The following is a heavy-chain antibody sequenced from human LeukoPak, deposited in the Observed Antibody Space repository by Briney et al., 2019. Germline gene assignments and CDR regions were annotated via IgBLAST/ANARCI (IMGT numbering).Heavy chain of an antibody. V-gene: IGHV4-34*01. Sequence: SETLSLTCAVYGGSFSGYYWSWIRQPPGKGLEWIGEINHSGSTNYNPSLKSRVTISVDTSKNQFSLKPSSVTAADTAVYYCARRGVVVVPAAILADYYYYYYMDVWGKGTTVTVSS. CDR1: GGSFSGYY. CDR2: INHSGST. D-gene: IGHD2-2*02. J-gene: IGHJ6*03. CDR3: ARRGVVVVPAAILADYYYYYYMDV.